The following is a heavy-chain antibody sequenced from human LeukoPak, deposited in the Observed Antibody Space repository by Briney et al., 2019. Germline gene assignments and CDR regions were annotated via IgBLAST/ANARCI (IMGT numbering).Heavy chain of an antibody. D-gene: IGHD2-2*02. V-gene: IGHV1-2*02. CDR3: ARDYRCSSTSCYIGPPSI. J-gene: IGHJ3*02. Sequence: ASVKVSCKASGYTFTGYYMQWVRQAPGQGLEWMGWINPNSGGTNYAQKFQGRVTMTRDTSISTAYMELSRLRSDDTAVYYCARDYRCSSTSCYIGPPSIWGQGTMVTVSS. CDR1: GYTFTGYY. CDR2: INPNSGGT.